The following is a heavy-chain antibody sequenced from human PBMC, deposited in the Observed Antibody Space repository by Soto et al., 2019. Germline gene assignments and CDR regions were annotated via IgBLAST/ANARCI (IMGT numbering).Heavy chain of an antibody. CDR3: AKDRTRRSKCFDY. CDR2: ISSSGGST. J-gene: IGHJ4*02. V-gene: IGHV3-23*01. CDR1: GSTFSSYC. Sequence: GGSLRLSCAASGSTFSSYCMHWVRQAPGKGLEWVSTISSSGGSTYFADSVKGRFTISRDNSKNTLYLQMDSLRAEDTAVYYCAKDRTRRSKCFDYWGQGTLVTVSS. D-gene: IGHD1-26*01.